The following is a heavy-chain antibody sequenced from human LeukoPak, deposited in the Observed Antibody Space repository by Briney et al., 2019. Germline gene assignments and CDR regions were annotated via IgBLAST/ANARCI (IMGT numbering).Heavy chain of an antibody. Sequence: GVSLRLSCAASGFTFSGHWMSWVRQAPGKGLEWVANINQGGSDKYYVDSVKGRFTISRDNANNLLYLQMNSLRGEDTAVYYCTRDRSRAEDDWGQGTLVTVSS. V-gene: IGHV3-7*01. CDR2: INQGGSDK. CDR1: GFTFSGHW. CDR3: TRDRSRAEDD. J-gene: IGHJ4*02. D-gene: IGHD1-14*01.